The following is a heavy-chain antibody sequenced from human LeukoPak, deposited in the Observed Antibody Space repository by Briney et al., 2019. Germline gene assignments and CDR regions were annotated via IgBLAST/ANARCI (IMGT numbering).Heavy chain of an antibody. V-gene: IGHV3-30*02. CDR3: AKDSGPTLLYPAFDY. CDR1: GYTFSTYG. D-gene: IGHD2-15*01. Sequence: PGGSLRLSCAASGYTFSTYGIHWVRQAPGKGLEWVRFIRYDGSKKYYADSVKGRFTISRDNSKNTLYLQMNSLKAEDTAVYYCAKDSGPTLLYPAFDYWGQGTLVTVSS. CDR2: IRYDGSKK. J-gene: IGHJ4*02.